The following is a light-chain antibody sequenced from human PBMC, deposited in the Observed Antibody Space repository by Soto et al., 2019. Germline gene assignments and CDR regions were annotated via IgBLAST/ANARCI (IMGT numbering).Light chain of an antibody. CDR2: GVS. V-gene: IGKV3-20*01. CDR1: QSLSSSS. J-gene: IGKJ4*01. Sequence: EIVLTQSPGTLSLSPGERLTLSCRASQSLSSSSLGWYQQKPDQAPRLLNYGVSTRAPGITDRFSGSGSGTEFTLTISSLESEDFAVYYCQQYDTSAWSFGGGTKVESK. CDR3: QQYDTSAWS.